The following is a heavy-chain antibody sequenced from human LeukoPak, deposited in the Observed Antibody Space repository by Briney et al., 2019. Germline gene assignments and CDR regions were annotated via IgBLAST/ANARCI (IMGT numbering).Heavy chain of an antibody. CDR3: ARDHLSRFDY. D-gene: IGHD3-3*02. V-gene: IGHV3-7*01. CDR1: GFTFSGYW. Sequence: PGGSLRLSCAASGFTFSGYWMTWVRQAPGKGLEWVANIKQDGSEKYYLDSVKGRFTISRDNAKNSLYLQMNSLRAEDTAVYYCARDHLSRFDYWGQGTLVTVSS. J-gene: IGHJ4*02. CDR2: IKQDGSEK.